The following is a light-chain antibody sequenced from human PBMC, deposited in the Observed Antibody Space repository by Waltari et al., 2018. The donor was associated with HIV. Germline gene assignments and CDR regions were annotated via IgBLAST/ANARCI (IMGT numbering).Light chain of an antibody. Sequence: DIQMTQSPSSLSASVGDRVSITCQSSQDISYYLNWYQQKPGKVPKLLIYDAARLQMGVPSMFSGGGSGTDFTFTISSLQPEDIATYYCQQYASMFTFGPGTKVNIK. CDR3: QQYASMFT. CDR1: QDISYY. J-gene: IGKJ3*01. CDR2: DAA. V-gene: IGKV1-33*01.